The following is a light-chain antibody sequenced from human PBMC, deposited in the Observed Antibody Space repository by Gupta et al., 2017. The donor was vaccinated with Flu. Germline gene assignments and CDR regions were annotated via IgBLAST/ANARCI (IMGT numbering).Light chain of an antibody. CDR3: MQGRHTPLVT. J-gene: IGKJ4*01. CDR1: QSLLHSNGYNY. CDR2: LGT. V-gene: IGKV2-28*01. Sequence: DIVMTQSPLSLPVTPAEPASISCRSSQSLLHSNGYNYLDWYLQKPGQSPQLLIYLGTHRASGVPDRFSGSGSGTDFTLKISRVEAEDVGVYYCMQGRHTPLVTFGGGSKVEIK.